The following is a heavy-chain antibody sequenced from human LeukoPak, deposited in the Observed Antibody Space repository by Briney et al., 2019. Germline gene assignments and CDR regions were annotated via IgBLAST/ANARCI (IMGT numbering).Heavy chain of an antibody. CDR3: ARVLGTMIVVADY. Sequence: GGSLRLSCAASGFTFSSYSMNWVRQAPGKGLEWVSSISSSSSYIYYADSVKGRFTISRDNAKNSLYLQMNSLRAEDTAVYYCARVLGTMIVVADYWGQGTLVTVSS. CDR2: ISSSSSYI. CDR1: GFTFSSYS. D-gene: IGHD3-22*01. V-gene: IGHV3-21*01. J-gene: IGHJ4*02.